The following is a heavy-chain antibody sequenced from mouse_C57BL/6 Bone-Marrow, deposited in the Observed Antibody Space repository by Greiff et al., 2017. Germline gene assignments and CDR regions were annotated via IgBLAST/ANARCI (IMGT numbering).Heavy chain of an antibody. CDR1: GYTFTSYG. CDR2: IYPRSGNT. Sequence: LQESGAELARPGASVKLSCKASGYTFTSYGISWVKQRTGQGLEWIGEIYPRSGNTYYNEKFKGKATLTADKSSSTAYLELRSLTSEDSAVYFCARGRWFQDYWGQGTTLTVSS. CDR3: ARGRWFQDY. D-gene: IGHD2-3*01. V-gene: IGHV1-81*01. J-gene: IGHJ2*01.